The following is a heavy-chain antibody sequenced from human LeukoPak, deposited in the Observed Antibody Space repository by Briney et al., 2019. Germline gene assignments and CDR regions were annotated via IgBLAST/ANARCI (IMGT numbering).Heavy chain of an antibody. J-gene: IGHJ6*03. Sequence: SETLSLTSAVYVGSFSGYYWSWIRQPPGKGLEWIGEINHSGSTNYNSSLKSRVTISVDTSKNQFSLKLSSVTAADTAVYYCARGYDGSGSHCCHMDVWGKGTTITVS. V-gene: IGHV4-34*01. CDR3: ARGYDGSGSHCCHMDV. CDR1: VGSFSGYY. D-gene: IGHD3-10*01. CDR2: INHSGST.